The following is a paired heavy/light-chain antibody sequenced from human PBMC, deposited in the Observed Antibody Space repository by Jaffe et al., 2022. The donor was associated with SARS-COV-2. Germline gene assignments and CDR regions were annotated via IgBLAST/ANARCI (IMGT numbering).Heavy chain of an antibody. CDR3: ARLRGGYNYYYGMDI. D-gene: IGHD5-12*01. J-gene: IGHJ6*02. Sequence: QLQLQESGPGLVKPSETLALTCSVSGASITDYNSYWAWVRQPPGEGLEWIGNVYYSGNTYSSPSLSSRVTMSVDTSKNQFSLDLTSVTAADTGVYYCARLRGGYNYYYGMDIWGQGTTVIVSS. CDR2: VYYSGNT. CDR1: GASITDYNSY. V-gene: IGHV4-39*01.
Light chain of an antibody. CDR3: QRDYDAPST. CDR1: QSISVY. Sequence: DIQMSQSPSSLSASVGDRITITCRASQSISVYLNWYQQKPGRAPKLLIYSASTLQSGVPSRFSGSGSGTEFTLTISSLQPEDFATYYCQRDYDAPSTFGPGTKVEIK. V-gene: IGKV1-39*01. J-gene: IGKJ1*01. CDR2: SAS.